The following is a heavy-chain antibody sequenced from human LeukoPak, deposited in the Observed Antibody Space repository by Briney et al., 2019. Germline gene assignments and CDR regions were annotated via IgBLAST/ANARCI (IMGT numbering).Heavy chain of an antibody. V-gene: IGHV1-46*01. CDR3: ARGKQQNDAFDI. Sequence: SVKVSCKVSGYTLTELSMHWVRQAPGQGLEWMGIINPSGGSTSYAQKFQGRVTMTRDTSTSTVYMELSSLRSEDTAVYYCARGKQQNDAFDIWGQGTMVTVSS. D-gene: IGHD6-13*01. CDR2: INPSGGST. J-gene: IGHJ3*02. CDR1: GYTLTELS.